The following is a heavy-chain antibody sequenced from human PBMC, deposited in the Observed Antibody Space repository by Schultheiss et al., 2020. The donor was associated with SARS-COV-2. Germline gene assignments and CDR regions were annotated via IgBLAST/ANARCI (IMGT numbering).Heavy chain of an antibody. V-gene: IGHV2-5*02. D-gene: IGHD2/OR15-2a*01. J-gene: IGHJ4*02. CDR1: GFSLITIGVG. CDR2: IYWDDVE. Sequence: SGPTLVKPTQTLTLTCTFSGFSLITIGVGVGWIRQPPGKALEWLAVIYWDDVERFSPSLKSRLTISKDTSKNQVVLTMINMDPVDTATYYCAHTPSSMLETSYFDSWGQGTLVTVSS. CDR3: AHTPSSMLETSYFDS.